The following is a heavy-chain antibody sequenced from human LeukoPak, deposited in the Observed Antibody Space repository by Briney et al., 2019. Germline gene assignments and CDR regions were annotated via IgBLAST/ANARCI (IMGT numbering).Heavy chain of an antibody. CDR2: IYTSGST. V-gene: IGHV4-4*07. J-gene: IGHJ4*02. CDR3: ARENRGYSYGLNYFDY. Sequence: SETLSLTCTVSGGSISSYYGSWLRQPAGKGREWIGRIYTSGSTNYNPSLKSRVTMSVDTSKNQFSLKLSSVTAADTAVYYCARENRGYSYGLNYFDYWGQGTLVTVSS. CDR1: GGSISSYY. D-gene: IGHD5-18*01.